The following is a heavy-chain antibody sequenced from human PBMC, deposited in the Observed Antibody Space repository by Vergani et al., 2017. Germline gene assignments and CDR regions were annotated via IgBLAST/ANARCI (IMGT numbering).Heavy chain of an antibody. Sequence: QVQLVQSGAEVKKPGASVKVSCKASGYTFTGDYMHWVRQAPGQGLEWMGWINPNSGGTNYAQKFQGRVTMTRDTSINTAYMELSRLRSDDTAVYYCARGYSGSYYEGDDFDYWGQGTLVTVSS. D-gene: IGHD1-26*01. CDR1: GYTFTGDY. J-gene: IGHJ4*02. CDR3: ARGYSGSYYEGDDFDY. V-gene: IGHV1-2*02. CDR2: INPNSGGT.